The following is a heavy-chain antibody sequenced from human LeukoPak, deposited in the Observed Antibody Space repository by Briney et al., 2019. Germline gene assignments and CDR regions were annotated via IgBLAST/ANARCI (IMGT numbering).Heavy chain of an antibody. CDR3: ARNKRMTPNDAFDI. Sequence: GGSLRLSCAASGFTVSSSYMNWVRQVPGKGLDWVSVIYRDGTTYYADSVRGRFTISRDNSKNTLYLQMNSLRAEDTAMYYCARNKRMTPNDAFDIWGQGTVVTVSS. CDR1: GFTVSSSY. D-gene: IGHD2-15*01. V-gene: IGHV3-53*01. CDR2: IYRDGTT. J-gene: IGHJ3*02.